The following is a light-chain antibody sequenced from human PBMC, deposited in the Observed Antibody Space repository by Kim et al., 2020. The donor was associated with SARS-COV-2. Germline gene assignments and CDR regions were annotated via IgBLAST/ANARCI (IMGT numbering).Light chain of an antibody. V-gene: IGLV1-47*01. J-gene: IGLJ1*01. CDR1: SSNIGSNY. CDR2: RNN. CDR3: AAWDDSLSGYV. Sequence: GQRVTIPCSGSSSNIGSNYVYWYQQLPGTAPKLLIYRNNQRPSGVPARFSGSKSGTSASLAISGLRSEDEADYYCAAWDDSLSGYVFGTGTKVTVL.